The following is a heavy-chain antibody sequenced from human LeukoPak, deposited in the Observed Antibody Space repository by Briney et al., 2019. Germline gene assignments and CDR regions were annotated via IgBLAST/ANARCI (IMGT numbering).Heavy chain of an antibody. CDR3: AKIPLDGDYSYFDY. V-gene: IGHV3-23*01. CDR1: GFTFSNYD. J-gene: IGHJ4*02. Sequence: QAGGSLRLSCEASGFTFSNYDMIWVRQAPGKGLEWVSVISGSGGSTYYADSVKGRFTISRDNSKNTLYLQMNSLRAEDTAVYYCAKIPLDGDYSYFDYWGQGTLVTVSS. D-gene: IGHD4-17*01. CDR2: ISGSGGST.